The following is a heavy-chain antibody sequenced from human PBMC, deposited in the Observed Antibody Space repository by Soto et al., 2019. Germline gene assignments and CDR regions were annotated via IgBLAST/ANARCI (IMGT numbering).Heavy chain of an antibody. J-gene: IGHJ5*02. CDR3: ARAAGVAVAGTWWFDP. CDR1: GDSISSYY. CDR2: IYYSGST. Sequence: ETLSLTCTVSGDSISSYYWSWIRQPPGKGLEWIGYIYYSGSTNYNPSLKSRVTISVDTSKNQFSLKLSSVTAADTAVYYCARAAGVAVAGTWWFDPWGQGTLVTVSS. D-gene: IGHD6-19*01. V-gene: IGHV4-59*01.